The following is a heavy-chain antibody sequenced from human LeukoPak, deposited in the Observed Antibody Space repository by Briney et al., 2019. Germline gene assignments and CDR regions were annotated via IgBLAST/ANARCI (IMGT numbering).Heavy chain of an antibody. CDR2: MNPNSGRT. J-gene: IGHJ4*02. CDR1: GYTLTSYD. V-gene: IGHV1-8*01. CDR3: TRETSSRYFDY. Sequence: ASVKVSCKASGYTLTSYDINWVRQATGQGLEWMGWMNPNSGRTGYAQNFQGKITITRNTSISTAYMELSSLRSEDTAVYYCTRETSSRYFDYWGQGALVTVSS.